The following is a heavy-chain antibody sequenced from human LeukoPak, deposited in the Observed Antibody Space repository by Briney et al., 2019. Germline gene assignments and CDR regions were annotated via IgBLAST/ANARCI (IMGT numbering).Heavy chain of an antibody. D-gene: IGHD4-23*01. CDR3: TTVRWYYYMDV. V-gene: IGHV3-15*01. J-gene: IGHJ6*03. Sequence: GGSLRLSCAASGFTFSNAWMSWVRQAPGKGLEWGGRIKSKTDGGTTDYAAPVKGRFTISRDDSKNTLYLQMNSLKTEDTAVYYCTTVRWYYYMDVWGKGTTVTVSS. CDR2: IKSKTDGGTT. CDR1: GFTFSNAW.